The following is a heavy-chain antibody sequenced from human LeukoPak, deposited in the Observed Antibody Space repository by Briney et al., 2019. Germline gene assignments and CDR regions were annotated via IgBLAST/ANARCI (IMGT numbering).Heavy chain of an antibody. D-gene: IGHD5-18*01. CDR1: GGSISSTGYY. V-gene: IGHV4-39*01. Sequence: SETLSLTCAVSGGSISSTGYYWTWIRQPPGKGLEWIGSISYSGSTYYNPSLKSRVTISVDTSKNQFSLKLTSVTAADTAVYYCARSWIQLWLGDLTFDYWGQGTLVTVSS. J-gene: IGHJ4*02. CDR2: ISYSGST. CDR3: ARSWIQLWLGDLTFDY.